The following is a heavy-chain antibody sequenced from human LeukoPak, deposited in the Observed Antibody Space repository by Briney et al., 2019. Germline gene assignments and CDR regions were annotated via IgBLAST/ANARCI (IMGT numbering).Heavy chain of an antibody. J-gene: IGHJ4*02. D-gene: IGHD6-13*01. CDR2: ISSSGGST. CDR1: GFTFSSYG. Sequence: GGSLRLSCADSGFTFSSYGMTWVRQAPGKGLEWVSSISSSGGSTYYADSVKGRFTISRDNSKNTVYLQMNSLRAEDTAVYYCGKEFSNSWLFWGQGTLVTIPS. CDR3: GKEFSNSWLF. V-gene: IGHV3-23*01.